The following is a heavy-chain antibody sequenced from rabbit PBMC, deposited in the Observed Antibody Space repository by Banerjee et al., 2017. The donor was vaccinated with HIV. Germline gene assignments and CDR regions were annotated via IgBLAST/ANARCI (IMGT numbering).Heavy chain of an antibody. V-gene: IGHV1S40*01. D-gene: IGHD7-1*01. CDR1: GFSFSSIYY. CDR2: IAAGGSDST. CDR3: ARAVTGGPFNL. Sequence: QSLEESGGDLVKPGASLTLTCTASGFSFSSIYYLCWVRQAPGKGLKWIACIAAGGSDSTYYASWAKGRFTISNTSSTTVTLQMTSLTAADTATYFCARAVTGGPFNLWGPGTLVTVS. J-gene: IGHJ4*01.